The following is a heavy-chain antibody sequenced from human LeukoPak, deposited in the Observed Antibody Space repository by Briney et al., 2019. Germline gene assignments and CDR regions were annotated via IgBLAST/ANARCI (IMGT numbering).Heavy chain of an antibody. CDR3: AKDGMEYIRGSSGFYEDY. D-gene: IGHD3-22*01. Sequence: GGSLRLSCVTSGFTFSSHGMHWVRQAPGKGLEWVAFIWYDGSNINYADSVKGRFTISRDNSKSTLYLQMNSLRAEDTAVYYCAKDGMEYIRGSSGFYEDYWGQGTLVTVSS. V-gene: IGHV3-30*02. CDR2: IWYDGSNI. J-gene: IGHJ4*02. CDR1: GFTFSSHG.